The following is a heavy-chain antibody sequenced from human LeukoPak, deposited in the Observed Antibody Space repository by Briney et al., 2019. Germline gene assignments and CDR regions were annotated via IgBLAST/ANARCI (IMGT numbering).Heavy chain of an antibody. D-gene: IGHD1-14*01. CDR2: ISPTGGST. CDR1: GYTFTNNW. J-gene: IGHJ4*02. Sequence: ASVKVSCKAFGYTFTNNWMHWVRQAPGQGPEWMGLISPTGGSTAYAQKFRDRVTMSTDTSTGTAYLDVRSLTSDDTAVYYCARDHSNRNYAPDFWGQGTLVIVSS. V-gene: IGHV1-46*01. CDR3: ARDHSNRNYAPDF.